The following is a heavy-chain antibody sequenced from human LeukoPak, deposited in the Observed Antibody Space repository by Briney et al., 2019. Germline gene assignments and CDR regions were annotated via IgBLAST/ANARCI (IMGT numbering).Heavy chain of an antibody. CDR1: GYTFTGYY. CDR3: ARIRRAQLALGAFDI. Sequence: GASVKVSCKPSGYTFTGYYMHWVRQAPGQGLEWMGWINPNSGGTNYAQKFQGRVTMTRDTSISTAYMELSRLRSDDTAVYYCARIRRAQLALGAFDIWGQGTMVTVSS. CDR2: INPNSGGT. J-gene: IGHJ3*02. V-gene: IGHV1-2*02. D-gene: IGHD6-6*01.